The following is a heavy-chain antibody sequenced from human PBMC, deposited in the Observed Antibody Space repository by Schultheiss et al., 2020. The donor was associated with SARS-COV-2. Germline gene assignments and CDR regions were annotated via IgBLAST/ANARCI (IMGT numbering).Heavy chain of an antibody. Sequence: GGSLRLSCAASGFTFSSYSMNWVRQAPGKGLEWVSSISSSSSYIYYADSVKGRFTISRDNAKNSLYLQMNSLRAEDTAVYYCARGVSGSYGGNTFGWWGQGTLVTVSS. V-gene: IGHV3-21*01. CDR2: ISSSSSYI. J-gene: IGHJ4*02. D-gene: IGHD4-23*01. CDR1: GFTFSSYS. CDR3: ARGVSGSYGGNTFGW.